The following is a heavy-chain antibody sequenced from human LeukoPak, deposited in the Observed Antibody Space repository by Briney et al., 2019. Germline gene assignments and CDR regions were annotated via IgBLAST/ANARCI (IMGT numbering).Heavy chain of an antibody. CDR2: IYYSGST. CDR3: AGKKKYYDILTGYPYYFDY. CDR1: GGSISSSSYY. D-gene: IGHD3-9*01. Sequence: PSETLSLTCTVSGGSISSSSYYWGWIRQPPGKGLEWIGSIYYSGSTYYNPSLKSRVTISVDTSKNQFSLKLSSVTAADTAVYYCAGKKKYYDILTGYPYYFDYWGQGTLVTVSS. V-gene: IGHV4-39*07. J-gene: IGHJ4*02.